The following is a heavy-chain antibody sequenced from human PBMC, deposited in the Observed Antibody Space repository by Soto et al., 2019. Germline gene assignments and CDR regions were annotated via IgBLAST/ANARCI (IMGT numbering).Heavy chain of an antibody. V-gene: IGHV3-48*04. D-gene: IGHD7-27*01. CDR1: GFTFITYS. J-gene: IGHJ6*02. CDR2: ISSSGTTI. CDR3: ARTNRGPYYYYGMDV. Sequence: PGGSLRLSCAVSGFTFITYSMNWVRQAPEKGLEWVSYISSSGTTIYYADSVKGRFTISRDNAKNSLYLQMNSLRAEDTAVYYCARTNRGPYYYYGMDVWGQGTTVTVSS.